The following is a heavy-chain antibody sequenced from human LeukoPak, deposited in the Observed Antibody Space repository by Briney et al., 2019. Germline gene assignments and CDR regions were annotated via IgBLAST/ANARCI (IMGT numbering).Heavy chain of an antibody. V-gene: IGHV1-69*05. D-gene: IGHD3-22*01. Sequence: SVKVSCKASGGTFSSYAISWVRQAPGQGLEWMGRIIPIFGTANYAQKFQGRVTITTDESTSTAYMELSSLRSEDTAVYYCARDGYYDSSGFDYWGQGTLVTVSS. CDR3: ARDGYYDSSGFDY. J-gene: IGHJ4*02. CDR1: GGTFSSYA. CDR2: IIPIFGTA.